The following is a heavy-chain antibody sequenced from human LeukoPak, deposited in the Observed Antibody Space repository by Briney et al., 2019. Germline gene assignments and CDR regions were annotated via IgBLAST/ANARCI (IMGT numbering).Heavy chain of an antibody. Sequence: PGGSLRLSCAASGFTFSSYSMNWVRQAPGKGLEGVSYISSSSSTIYYADSVKGRFTISRDNAKNSVYLQMNSLRAEDTAVYYCARDTGAYYNSGGLDYWGQGTLVTVSS. D-gene: IGHD3-22*01. CDR3: ARDTGAYYNSGGLDY. J-gene: IGHJ4*02. V-gene: IGHV3-48*04. CDR1: GFTFSSYS. CDR2: ISSSSSTI.